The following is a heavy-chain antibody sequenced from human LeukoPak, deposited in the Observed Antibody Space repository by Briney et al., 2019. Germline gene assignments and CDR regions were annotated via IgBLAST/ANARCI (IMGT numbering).Heavy chain of an antibody. CDR3: ARHLLGYCSDGSCYYFDY. Sequence: PSETLSLTRTVPGGSISSYYWSWIRQPPGKGLEWIGSIYYSGSAYYSPSPESRVTISVDTSKNLFSLNLRSVTAADTAVYYCARHLLGYCSDGSCYYFDYWGQGSLVTVSS. D-gene: IGHD2-15*01. J-gene: IGHJ4*02. CDR1: GGSISSYY. CDR2: IYYSGSA. V-gene: IGHV4-39*01.